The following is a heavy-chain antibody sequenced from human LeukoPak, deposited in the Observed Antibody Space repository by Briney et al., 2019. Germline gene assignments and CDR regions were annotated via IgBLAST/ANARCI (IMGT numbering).Heavy chain of an antibody. D-gene: IGHD3-22*01. Sequence: SGGSLRLSCAASGFTFSGYAMNWVRQAPGKGLEWVSSISIGSTYIYYADSVKGRFTISRDNAENSLYLQMNSLRAEDTAVYYCATYDSSDYGSEYFQHWGQGTLVTVSS. V-gene: IGHV3-21*01. J-gene: IGHJ1*01. CDR2: ISIGSTYI. CDR3: ATYDSSDYGSEYFQH. CDR1: GFTFSGYA.